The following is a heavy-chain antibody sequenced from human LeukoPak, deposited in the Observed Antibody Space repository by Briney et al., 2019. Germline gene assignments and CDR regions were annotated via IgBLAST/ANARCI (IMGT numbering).Heavy chain of an antibody. CDR3: AKRIAAAGPYFDS. Sequence: GGSLRLSPAASGFTLTSYTMSWVRQAPGTGLEWVSAISASGGSTYYADSVKGRFTISRENSKNTLSLQMDSLRAEDTAVYYCAKRIAAAGPYFDSWGQGTLVTVSS. D-gene: IGHD6-13*01. J-gene: IGHJ4*02. CDR1: GFTLTSYT. CDR2: ISASGGST. V-gene: IGHV3-23*01.